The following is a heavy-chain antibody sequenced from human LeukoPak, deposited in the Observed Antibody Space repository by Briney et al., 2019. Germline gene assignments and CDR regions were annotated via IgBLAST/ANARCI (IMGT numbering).Heavy chain of an antibody. J-gene: IGHJ4*02. CDR1: GGSISSSSYY. CDR3: ARDEDSSSWYLF. Sequence: PSETLSLTCTVSGGSISSSSYYWGWIRQPPGKGLEWIGRIYYSGSTYYNPSLKSRVTISVDTSKNQFSLKLGSVTAADTAVYYCARDEDSSSWYLFWGQGTLVTVSS. CDR2: IYYSGST. D-gene: IGHD6-13*01. V-gene: IGHV4-39*07.